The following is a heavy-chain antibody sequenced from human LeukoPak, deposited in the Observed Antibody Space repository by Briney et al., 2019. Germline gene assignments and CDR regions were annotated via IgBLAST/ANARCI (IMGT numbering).Heavy chain of an antibody. D-gene: IGHD5-18*01. Sequence: SVKVSCKASGGTFSSYAISWVGQAPGQGLEWMGGIIPIFGTANYAQKFQGRVTITTDESTSTAYMELSSLRSEDTAVYYCARENRGYSYGSPFDYWGQGTLVTVSS. V-gene: IGHV1-69*05. CDR2: IIPIFGTA. J-gene: IGHJ4*02. CDR3: ARENRGYSYGSPFDY. CDR1: GGTFSSYA.